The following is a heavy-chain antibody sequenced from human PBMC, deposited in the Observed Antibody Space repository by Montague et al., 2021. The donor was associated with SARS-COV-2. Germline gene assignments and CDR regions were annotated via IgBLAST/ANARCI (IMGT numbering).Heavy chain of an antibody. D-gene: IGHD1-14*01. CDR2: VHDSGST. CDR1: GGSIRNYF. CDR3: ARHDNREGGFDI. Sequence: SETLSLTCSVSGGSIRNYFWSWIRQPPGQGLEWIGYVHDSGSTIYNHSLTSPVTIPVDTSKNQFYLKLSSVAAADTAVYYCARHDNREGGFDIWGQGTKVIVSS. V-gene: IGHV4-59*08. J-gene: IGHJ3*02.